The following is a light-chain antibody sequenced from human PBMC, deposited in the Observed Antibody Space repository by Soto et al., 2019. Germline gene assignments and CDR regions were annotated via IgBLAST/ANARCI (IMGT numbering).Light chain of an antibody. Sequence: QPVLTQSPSASASLGASVKLTCTLSSWHSNYAIAWHQQQPEKGPRYLMKVNSDGSHTKGDGIPDRFSGSSSGAERYLSISSLQPEDEADYYCQTWGDGIHVFGTGTKVTVL. V-gene: IGLV4-69*01. J-gene: IGLJ1*01. CDR1: SWHSNYA. CDR3: QTWGDGIHV. CDR2: VNSDGSH.